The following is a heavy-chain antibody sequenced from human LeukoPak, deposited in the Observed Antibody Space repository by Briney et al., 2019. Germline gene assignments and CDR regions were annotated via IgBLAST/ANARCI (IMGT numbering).Heavy chain of an antibody. CDR2: IYYSGST. CDR1: GGSISSSRYY. V-gene: IGHV4-39*01. CDR3: ARQGVHGDPGFDY. Sequence: SETLSLTCTVSGGSISSSRYYWGWIRQPPGKGLEWIGNIYYSGSTNYNPSLKSRVAISVDTSKNQFSLKLSSVTAADTAVYYCARQGVHGDPGFDYWGQGTTVTVSS. D-gene: IGHD4-17*01. J-gene: IGHJ4*03.